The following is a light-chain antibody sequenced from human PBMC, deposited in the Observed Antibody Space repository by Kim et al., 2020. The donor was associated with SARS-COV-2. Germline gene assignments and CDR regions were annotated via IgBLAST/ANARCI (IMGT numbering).Light chain of an antibody. CDR2: DVT. CDR3: CSYSGSYTL. CDR1: ISDVGTYNY. J-gene: IGLJ3*02. V-gene: IGLV2-11*01. Sequence: PGQSVTISCTGTISDVGTYNYVSWYQQNPGKAPKLMIYDVTKRPSGVPDRFSGSKSGNTASLTISGLQAEDEADYYCCSYSGSYTLFGGGTQLTVL.